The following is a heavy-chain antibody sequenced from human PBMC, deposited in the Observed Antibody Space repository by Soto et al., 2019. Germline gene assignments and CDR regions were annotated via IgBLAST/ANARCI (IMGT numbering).Heavy chain of an antibody. CDR2: IIPILGIA. Sequence: ASVKVSCKASGGTFSSYTISWVRQAPGQGLEWMGRIIPILGIANYAQKFQGRVTITADKSTSTAYMELSSLRSEDTAVYYCATDTAMVLFDYWGQGTLVTVSS. CDR1: GGTFSSYT. CDR3: ATDTAMVLFDY. V-gene: IGHV1-69*02. D-gene: IGHD5-18*01. J-gene: IGHJ4*02.